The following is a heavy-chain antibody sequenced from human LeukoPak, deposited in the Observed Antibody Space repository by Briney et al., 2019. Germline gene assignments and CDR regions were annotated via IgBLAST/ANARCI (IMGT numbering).Heavy chain of an antibody. V-gene: IGHV3-23*01. CDR3: AKDYSSGYYYTH. CDR1: GFTINSYW. J-gene: IGHJ4*02. Sequence: GGSLRLSCEASGFTINSYWMHWVRQAPGKGLVWVSAISGSGGSTYYADSVKGRFTISRDNSKNTLYPQMNSLRAEDTAIYYCAKDYSSGYYYTHWGQGTLVTVSS. D-gene: IGHD3-22*01. CDR2: ISGSGGST.